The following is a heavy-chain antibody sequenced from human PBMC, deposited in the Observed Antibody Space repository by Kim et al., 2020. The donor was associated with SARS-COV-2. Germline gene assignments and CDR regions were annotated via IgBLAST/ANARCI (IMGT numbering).Heavy chain of an antibody. CDR3: ARGDGYNFWGFDY. Sequence: GGSLRLSCAASGFTFSSYSMNWVRQAPGKGLEWVSSISSSSSYIYYADSVKGRFTISRDNAKNSLYLQMNSLRAEDTAVYYCARGDGYNFWGFDYWGQGTLVTVSS. V-gene: IGHV3-21*01. CDR2: ISSSSSYI. J-gene: IGHJ4*02. CDR1: GFTFSSYS. D-gene: IGHD3-3*01.